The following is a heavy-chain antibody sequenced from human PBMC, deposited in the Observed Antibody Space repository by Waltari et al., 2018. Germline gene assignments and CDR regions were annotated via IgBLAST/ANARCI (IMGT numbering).Heavy chain of an antibody. Sequence: QVQLQQWGAGLLKPSETLSLTCAVYGGSFSGYYWSWIRQPPGKGLEWIGEINHSGSTNYNPSLKSRVTISVDTSKNQFSLKLSSVTAADTAVYYCARDGITIFGVVTGGAFDIWGQGTMVTVSS. D-gene: IGHD3-3*01. CDR1: GGSFSGYY. J-gene: IGHJ3*02. CDR2: INHSGST. V-gene: IGHV4-34*01. CDR3: ARDGITIFGVVTGGAFDI.